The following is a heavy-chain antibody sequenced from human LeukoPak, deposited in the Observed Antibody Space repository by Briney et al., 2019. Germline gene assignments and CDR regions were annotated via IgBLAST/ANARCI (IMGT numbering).Heavy chain of an antibody. CDR2: ISSSTYT. CDR1: GFTFSSHS. V-gene: IGHV3-21*05. CDR3: ARISGSYVFDY. J-gene: IGHJ4*02. Sequence: PGGSLRLSCAASGFTFSSHSMNWIRQAPGKGLEWVSYISSSTYTNQADSVKGRFTISRDNAKNSMYLQMNSLRAEDTAVYYCARISGSYVFDYWGQGTLVTVSS. D-gene: IGHD1-26*01.